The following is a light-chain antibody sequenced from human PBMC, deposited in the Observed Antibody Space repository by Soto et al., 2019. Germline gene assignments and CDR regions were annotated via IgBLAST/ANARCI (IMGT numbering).Light chain of an antibody. CDR1: QSVSSSY. CDR2: GAS. Sequence: EIVLTQSPGTLSSSPGERATLSCRASQSVSSSYLAWYQQKPGRAPRLLIYGASSRATGIPDRFSGSGSGTDFTLTISRLEPEDFAVYSCQQYGSSPVTFGQGTKLEIK. V-gene: IGKV3-20*01. CDR3: QQYGSSPVT. J-gene: IGKJ2*01.